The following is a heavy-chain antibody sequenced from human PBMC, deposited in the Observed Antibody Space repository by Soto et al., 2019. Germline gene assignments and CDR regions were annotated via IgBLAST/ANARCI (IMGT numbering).Heavy chain of an antibody. CDR1: GFTFSSYA. J-gene: IGHJ4*02. CDR3: ARDHQTYVWGSYRPGGD. D-gene: IGHD3-16*02. V-gene: IGHV3-30-3*01. Sequence: GGSPRLSCAASGFTFSSYAMSWVRQAPGKGLEWVAVISYDGSNKYYADSVKGRFTISRDNSKNTLYLQMNSLRAEDTAVYDCARDHQTYVWGSYRPGGDWGQGTLVTVSS. CDR2: ISYDGSNK.